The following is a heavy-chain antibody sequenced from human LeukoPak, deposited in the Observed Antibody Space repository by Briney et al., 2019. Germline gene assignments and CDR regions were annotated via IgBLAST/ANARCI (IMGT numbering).Heavy chain of an antibody. CDR1: GGSFSGYY. J-gene: IGHJ5*02. CDR3: ARGGRYFDWPTRGRWFDP. D-gene: IGHD3-9*01. CDR2: INHSGST. V-gene: IGHV4-34*01. Sequence: PSETLSLTCAVYGGSFSGYYWSWIRQPPGKGLEWIGEINHSGSTNYNPSLKSRVTISVDTSKNQFSLKLSSVTAADTAVYYCARGGRYFDWPTRGRWFDPWGQGTLVTVSS.